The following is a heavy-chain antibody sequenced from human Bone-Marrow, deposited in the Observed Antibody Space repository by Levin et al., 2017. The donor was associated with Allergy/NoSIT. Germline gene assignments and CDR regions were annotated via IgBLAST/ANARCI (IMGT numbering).Heavy chain of an antibody. J-gene: IGHJ6*02. D-gene: IGHD3-9*01. CDR2: ISSSTYI. CDR3: ARGYNILTGYYNSSYYFNDLDV. Sequence: GGSLRLSCAASGFTFSNYAMNWVRQAPGKGLEWVSSISSSTYIYYADSVKGRFTVSRDNAKNSLYLQMNSLRAEDTAVYYCARGYNILTGYYNSSYYFNDLDVWGQGTTVTVSS. CDR1: GFTFSNYA. V-gene: IGHV3-21*01.